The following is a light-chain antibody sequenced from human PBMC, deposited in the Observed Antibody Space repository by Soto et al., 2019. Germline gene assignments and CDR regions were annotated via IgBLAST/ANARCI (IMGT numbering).Light chain of an antibody. CDR2: DVS. CDR3: SSYAGSYTVL. CDR1: SSDVGGYDY. V-gene: IGLV2-11*01. J-gene: IGLJ2*01. Sequence: QSVLTQPRSVSGSPGQSVTISSTGTSSDVGGYDYVSWYQQHPGKAPKLMIYDVSKRPSGVPDRFSGSKSGNTASLTISGLQAEDEADYYCSSYAGSYTVLFGGGTKLTVL.